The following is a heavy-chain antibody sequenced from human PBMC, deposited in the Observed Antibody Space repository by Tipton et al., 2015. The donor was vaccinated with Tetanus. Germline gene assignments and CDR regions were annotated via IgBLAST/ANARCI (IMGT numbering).Heavy chain of an antibody. D-gene: IGHD1-7*01. Sequence: SLRLSCAASGFTFDDYAMHWVRQAPGKGLEWVSGISWNSGSIGYADSVKGRFTISRDNAKNSLYLQMNSLRAEDTALYYCAKGTIALDYWGQGTLVTVSS. CDR3: AKGTIALDY. J-gene: IGHJ4*02. CDR2: ISWNSGSI. CDR1: GFTFDDYA. V-gene: IGHV3-9*01.